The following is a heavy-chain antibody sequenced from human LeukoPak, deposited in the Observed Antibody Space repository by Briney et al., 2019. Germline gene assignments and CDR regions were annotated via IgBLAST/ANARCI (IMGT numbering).Heavy chain of an antibody. V-gene: IGHV3-7*01. CDR3: AKEVRGGDFDN. Sequence: GGTLRLSCAASGFTFSSYWMTWVRQAPGKGLEWVANIKQDGSEKYYVDSVKGRFTISRDNAKNSLSLQMNSLRAEDTAVYYCAKEVRGGDFDNWGLGTLVTVSS. CDR2: IKQDGSEK. J-gene: IGHJ4*02. D-gene: IGHD3-10*01. CDR1: GFTFSSYW.